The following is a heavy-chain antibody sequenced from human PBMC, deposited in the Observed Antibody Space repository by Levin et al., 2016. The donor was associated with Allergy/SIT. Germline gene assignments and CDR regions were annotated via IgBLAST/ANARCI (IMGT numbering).Heavy chain of an antibody. D-gene: IGHD4-17*01. Sequence: SETLSLTCTVSGGSASSYYWSWIRQPPGKGLEWIAYIYFSGSTKYHPSVKSRIMTSVDKTKNQVSLKLTSVTAADTAVYYCATLRRYGDYARLYYHYMDVWGKGTTVTVSS. CDR1: GGSASSYY. CDR2: IYFSGST. V-gene: IGHV4-59*02. J-gene: IGHJ6*03. CDR3: ATLRRYGDYARLYYHYMDV.